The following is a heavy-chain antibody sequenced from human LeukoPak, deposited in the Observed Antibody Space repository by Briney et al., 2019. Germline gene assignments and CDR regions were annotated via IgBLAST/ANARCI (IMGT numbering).Heavy chain of an antibody. CDR2: IYSGGST. V-gene: IGHV3-53*04. CDR3: ARGWVKGLWFGELSPPDAFDI. Sequence: GGSLRLSCAASGFTVSSNYMSWVRQAPGKGLEWVSVIYSGGSTYYADSVKGRFTISRHNSKNTLYLQMNSLRAEDTAVYYCARGWVKGLWFGELSPPDAFDIWGQGTMVTVSS. D-gene: IGHD3-10*01. CDR1: GFTVSSNY. J-gene: IGHJ3*02.